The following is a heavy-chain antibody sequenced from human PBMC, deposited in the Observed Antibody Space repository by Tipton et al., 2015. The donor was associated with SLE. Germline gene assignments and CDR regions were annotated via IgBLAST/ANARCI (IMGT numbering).Heavy chain of an antibody. CDR3: AKDRVIYAFWSGYGPEGYHYYYGMDV. J-gene: IGHJ6*02. Sequence: SLRLSCAASGFTFSSYGMSWVRQAPGKGLEWVSGISGGGGATDYADSVKGRFTTSRDNSKKTLYLQMSSLRAEDTAVYYCAKDRVIYAFWSGYGPEGYHYYYGMDVWGQGTTVTVSS. D-gene: IGHD3-3*01. V-gene: IGHV3-23*01. CDR1: GFTFSSYG. CDR2: ISGGGGAT.